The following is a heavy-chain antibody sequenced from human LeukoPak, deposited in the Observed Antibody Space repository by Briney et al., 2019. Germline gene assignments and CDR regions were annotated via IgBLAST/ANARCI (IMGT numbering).Heavy chain of an antibody. V-gene: IGHV3-15*01. CDR3: TTQGSSSDY. CDR1: GFTFSNAW. CDR2: IKSKTDGGTT. J-gene: IGHJ4*02. D-gene: IGHD6-6*01. Sequence: PGGSLRLSCAASGFTFSNAWMSWVRQAPGKGLEWVSRIKSKTDGGTTDYAAPVKGRFTISRDDSKNTLYLQMNSLKTEDTAVYYCTTQGSSSDYWGQGTLVTVSS.